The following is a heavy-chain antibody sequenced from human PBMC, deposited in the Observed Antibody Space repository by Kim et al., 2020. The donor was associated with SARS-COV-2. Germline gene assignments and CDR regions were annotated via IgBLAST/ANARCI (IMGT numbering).Heavy chain of an antibody. CDR2: IWYDGSNK. CDR1: GFTFSSYA. CDR3: AKDFYSSGWYDFDY. V-gene: IGHV3-33*06. D-gene: IGHD6-19*01. Sequence: GGSLRLSCAASGFTFSSYAMHWVRQAPGKGLEWVAVIWYDGSNKYYADSVKGRFTISRDNSKNTLYLQMNSLRAEDTAVYYCAKDFYSSGWYDFDYWGQGTLVTVSS. J-gene: IGHJ4*02.